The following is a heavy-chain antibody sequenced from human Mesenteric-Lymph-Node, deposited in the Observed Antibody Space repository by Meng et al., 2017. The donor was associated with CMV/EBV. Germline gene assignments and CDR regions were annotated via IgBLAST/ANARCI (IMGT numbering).Heavy chain of an antibody. Sequence: ASVKVSCKASGYTFTAYSMHWVRQAPGQGLEWMGWININSGGTNYAQKFQGRVTMTRDTSISTAYMELSRLRSDDTAVYYCARAQQLAYWGQGTLVTVSS. J-gene: IGHJ4*02. D-gene: IGHD6-6*01. CDR2: ININSGGT. CDR3: ARAQQLAY. CDR1: GYTFTAYS. V-gene: IGHV1-2*02.